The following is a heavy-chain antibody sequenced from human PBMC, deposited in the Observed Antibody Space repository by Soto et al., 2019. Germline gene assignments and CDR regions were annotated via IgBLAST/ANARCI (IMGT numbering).Heavy chain of an antibody. CDR1: GYTFTSYG. CDR3: ARAYCSGGSCNGYFQH. D-gene: IGHD2-15*01. J-gene: IGHJ1*01. CDR2: ISAYNGNT. V-gene: IGHV1-18*01. Sequence: GASVKVACKASGYTFTSYGISWVRQAPGQGLEWMGWISAYNGNTNYAQKLQGRVTMTTDTSTSTAYMELRSLRSDDTAVYYCARAYCSGGSCNGYFQHWGQGTLVTVSS.